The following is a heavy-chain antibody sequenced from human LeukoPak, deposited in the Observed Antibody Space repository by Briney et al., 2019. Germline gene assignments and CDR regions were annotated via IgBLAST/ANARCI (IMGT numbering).Heavy chain of an antibody. CDR1: GGSISNNY. V-gene: IGHV4-59*01. CDR2: IYSGGTT. Sequence: SETLSLICPVSGGSISNNYWNWIRQPPGKGLEWIGYIYSGGTTSHNPSLKSRISISVDTSKNQFSLRLSSVTAADTAVYYCASGSNWGQGILVTVSS. J-gene: IGHJ4*02. CDR3: ASGSN. D-gene: IGHD1-26*01.